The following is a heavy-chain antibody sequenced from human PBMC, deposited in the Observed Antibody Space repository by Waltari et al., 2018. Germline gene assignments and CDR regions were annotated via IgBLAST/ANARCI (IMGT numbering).Heavy chain of an antibody. J-gene: IGHJ4*02. CDR3: ARNGAYELFNEVDFDF. CDR2: IISSGTT. D-gene: IGHD3-3*01. V-gene: IGHV3-48*04. Sequence: EKQLVESGGDLVQPGGSLRLSCVASGFTFSSYSMNWVRQAPGKGRQWLSYIISSGTTYYEDAVEGRFTVSRDNANNSLYLQLNGLRAEDTAVYYCARNGAYELFNEVDFDFWGQGTLVTVSS. CDR1: GFTFSSYS.